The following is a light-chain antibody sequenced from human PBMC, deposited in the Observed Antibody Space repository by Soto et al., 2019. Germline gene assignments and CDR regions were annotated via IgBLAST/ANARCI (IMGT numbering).Light chain of an antibody. V-gene: IGLV1-44*01. J-gene: IGLJ1*01. CDR2: SNS. CDR1: SSDIGSNA. Sequence: QSVLTQPPSAAGTPGQTVTISCSGSSSDIGSNAVNWYQQLPGTAPKLLIYSNSQRPSGVPDRFSGSKSGTSASLAISGLQSDDEADYFCAAWDDSLIGYVFGTGTKVTVL. CDR3: AAWDDSLIGYV.